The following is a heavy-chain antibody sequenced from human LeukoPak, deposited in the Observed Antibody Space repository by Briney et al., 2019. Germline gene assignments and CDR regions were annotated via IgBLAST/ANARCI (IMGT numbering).Heavy chain of an antibody. CDR1: GGSISSGGYS. D-gene: IGHD3-10*01. CDR3: ARVLYGSGLYGVDV. J-gene: IGHJ6*02. Sequence: SQTLSLTCAVSGGSISSGGYSWSWIRQPPGKGLEWIGYIYHSGSTYYNPSLKSRVTISVDRSKNQFSLKLSSVTAADTAVYYCARVLYGSGLYGVDVWGQGTTVTVSS. CDR2: IYHSGST. V-gene: IGHV4-30-2*01.